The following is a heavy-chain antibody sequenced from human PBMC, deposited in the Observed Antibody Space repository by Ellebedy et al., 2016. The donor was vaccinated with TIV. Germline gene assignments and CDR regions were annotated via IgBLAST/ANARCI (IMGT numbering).Heavy chain of an antibody. D-gene: IGHD6-19*01. V-gene: IGHV3-30-3*01. CDR3: ARDGIAVEGYFDY. CDR1: GFTFSSYA. J-gene: IGHJ4*02. CDR2: ISYDGSNK. Sequence: GESLKISCAASGFTFSSYAMHWVRQAPGKGLEWVAVISYDGSNKYYADSVKGRFTISRDNSKNTLYLQMNSLRAEDTAAYYCARDGIAVEGYFDYWGQGTLVTVSS.